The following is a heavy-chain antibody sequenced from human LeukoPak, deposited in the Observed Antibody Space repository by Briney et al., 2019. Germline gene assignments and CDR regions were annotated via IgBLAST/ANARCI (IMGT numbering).Heavy chain of an antibody. Sequence: GGSLRLSCVASGFSFSTNWMSWVRQAPGKGLEWVANINQDGTEKYYVDSVKGRFTTSRDNAKNTVFLQMNRLRVEDTAVYYCANIVVVTAIPWGQGTLVTVSS. CDR2: INQDGTEK. CDR3: ANIVVVTAIP. J-gene: IGHJ4*02. V-gene: IGHV3-7*01. CDR1: GFSFSTNW. D-gene: IGHD2-21*02.